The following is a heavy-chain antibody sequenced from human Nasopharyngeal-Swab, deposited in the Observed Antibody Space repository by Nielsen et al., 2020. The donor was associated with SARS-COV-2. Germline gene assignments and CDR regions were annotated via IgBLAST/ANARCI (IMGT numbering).Heavy chain of an antibody. CDR3: TTEHDRAMTV. J-gene: IGHJ4*02. CDR2: LKSKTDGGTT. D-gene: IGHD3-10*02. V-gene: IGHV3-15*07. Sequence: GESLKISCAVSGFTFSNAWMNWVRQAPGKGLEWVGRLKSKTDGGTTDYAAPVKGRFTISRDDSKNTLYLQMNSLKTEDTAVYHCTTEHDRAMTVWGQGALVTVSS. CDR1: GFTFSNAW.